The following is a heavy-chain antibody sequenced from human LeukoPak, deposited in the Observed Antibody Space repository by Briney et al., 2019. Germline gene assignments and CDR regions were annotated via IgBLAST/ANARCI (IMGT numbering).Heavy chain of an antibody. Sequence: GGSLRLSCAASGFTVSSKDMNWVRQAPGKGLEWVSLLYSGGSTYYADSVKGRFTISRDTSKNTLYLQMNSLRAEDTAVYYCARVSAYYGSGSYVDYWGQGTLVTVSS. CDR1: GFTVSSKD. V-gene: IGHV3-53*01. D-gene: IGHD3-10*01. J-gene: IGHJ4*02. CDR3: ARVSAYYGSGSYVDY. CDR2: LYSGGST.